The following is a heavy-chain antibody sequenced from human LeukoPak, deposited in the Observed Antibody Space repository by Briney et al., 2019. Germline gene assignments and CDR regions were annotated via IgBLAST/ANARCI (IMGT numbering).Heavy chain of an antibody. CDR2: IYTSGST. CDR3: SVVAAEQTWFDP. CDR1: GGSISSGSYY. J-gene: IGHJ5*02. Sequence: PSETLSLTCTVSGGSISSGSYYWSWIRQPAGKGLEWIGRIYTSGSTNYNPSLKSRVTTSVDTSKNQFSLKLSSVTAADTAVYYCSVVAAEQTWFDPWVQGTLVTVSS. V-gene: IGHV4-61*02. D-gene: IGHD2-15*01.